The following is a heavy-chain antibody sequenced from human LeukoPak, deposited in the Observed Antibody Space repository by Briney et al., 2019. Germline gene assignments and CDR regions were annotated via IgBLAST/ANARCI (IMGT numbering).Heavy chain of an antibody. CDR2: ISGSGGST. D-gene: IGHD6-13*01. CDR3: AKDIAAANLYN. V-gene: IGHV3-23*01. CDR1: GFTFSSYG. Sequence: GGSLRLSCAASGFTFSSYGMSWVRQAPGKGLEWVSAISGSGGSTYYADSVKGRFTISRDNSKNTLYLQMNSLRAEDTAVYYFAKDIAAANLYNWGQETLVTASP. J-gene: IGHJ4*02.